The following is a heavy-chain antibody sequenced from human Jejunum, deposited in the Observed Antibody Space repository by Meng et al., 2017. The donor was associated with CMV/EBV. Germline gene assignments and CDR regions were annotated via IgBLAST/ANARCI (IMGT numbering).Heavy chain of an antibody. V-gene: IGHV4-59*01. CDR2: LSYSPTP. J-gene: IGHJ4*02. CDR3: ARAYSSSCRVDY. Sequence: TVSGGSMSSYSWHSIHQPPRPLLHWIRYLSYSPTPPSPPSLPLHITISVDTSKNQFSLKLSSVTAADTAVYYCARAYSSSCRVDYWGQGTLVTVSS. D-gene: IGHD6-6*01. CDR1: GGSMSSYS.